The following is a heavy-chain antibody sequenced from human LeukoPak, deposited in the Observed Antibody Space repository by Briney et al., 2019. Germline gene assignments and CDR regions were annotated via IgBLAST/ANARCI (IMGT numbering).Heavy chain of an antibody. Sequence: SETLSLTCTVSGGSINNYYWIWIRQPPGKGLEWIGYIHYSGRTNYNPSLKSRVTISVDTSKNQFSLKLSSVTAADTAVYYCARALAVAGTCWFDPWGQGTLVTVSS. CDR2: IHYSGRT. J-gene: IGHJ5*02. CDR1: GGSINNYY. V-gene: IGHV4-59*01. CDR3: ARALAVAGTCWFDP. D-gene: IGHD6-19*01.